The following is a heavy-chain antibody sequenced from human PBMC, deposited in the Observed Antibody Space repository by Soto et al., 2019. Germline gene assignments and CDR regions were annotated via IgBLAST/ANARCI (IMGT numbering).Heavy chain of an antibody. CDR2: ISTHDIT. J-gene: IGHJ4*02. CDR3: ARFASGNYKPFGS. D-gene: IGHD3-10*01. Sequence: PGGSLRLSCAASGFTFTDFYVTWIRQAPGKGLEWLSFISTHDITYYADSVKGRFTISRDNAKKSGYLQMNSLRADDTAVYYCARFASGNYKPFGSWGQGTLVTVSS. CDR1: GFTFTDFY. V-gene: IGHV3-11*01.